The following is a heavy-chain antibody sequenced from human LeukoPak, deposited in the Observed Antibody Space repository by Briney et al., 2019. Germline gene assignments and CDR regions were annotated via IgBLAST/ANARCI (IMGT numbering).Heavy chain of an antibody. J-gene: IGHJ4*02. CDR1: GYTLTELS. V-gene: IGHV1-24*01. CDR2: FDPEDGET. D-gene: IGHD3-22*01. Sequence: ASVKVSCKVSGYTLTELSMHWVRQAPGKGLEWMGGFDPEDGETIYAQKFQGRVTMTEDTSTDTAYMELSSLRSEDTAVYYCATALTYYYDSSGYYYRGQGTLVTVSS. CDR3: ATALTYYYDSSGYYY.